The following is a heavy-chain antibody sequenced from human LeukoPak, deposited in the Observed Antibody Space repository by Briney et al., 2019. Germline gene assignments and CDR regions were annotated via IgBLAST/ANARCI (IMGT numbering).Heavy chain of an antibody. D-gene: IGHD1-26*01. V-gene: IGHV3-74*01. CDR1: GFTFDGYA. Sequence: GGSLRLSCAASGFTFDGYAMHWVRQAPGKGLEWVSRIKGDGSSPTYADSVKGRFTISRDNAKNTLYLQMNGLRAEDTAVYYCVRVRPRVGATNDAFDIWGQGTMVTVSS. J-gene: IGHJ3*02. CDR3: VRVRPRVGATNDAFDI. CDR2: IKGDGSSP.